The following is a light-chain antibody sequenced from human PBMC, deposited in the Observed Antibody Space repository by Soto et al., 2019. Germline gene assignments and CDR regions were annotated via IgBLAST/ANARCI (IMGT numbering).Light chain of an antibody. J-gene: IGLJ1*01. CDR3: QSYDSRLNGYV. Sequence: QSVLTQPPSVSGAPGQRVTIPCTGSSSNIGAGYDVHWYQQLPGTAPKLLIYGNSNRPSGVPDRFPGSKSGTSASLAITGLQAEDEADYYCQSYDSRLNGYVFGTGTKLTVL. CDR2: GNS. CDR1: SSNIGAGYD. V-gene: IGLV1-40*01.